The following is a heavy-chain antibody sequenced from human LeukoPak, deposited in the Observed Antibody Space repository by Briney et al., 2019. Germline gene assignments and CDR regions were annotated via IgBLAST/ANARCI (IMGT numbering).Heavy chain of an antibody. CDR2: MNLNSGNT. CDR3: TGYDLDAFDI. D-gene: IGHD5-12*01. V-gene: IGHV1-8*01. CDR1: GYTFTSYD. J-gene: IGHJ3*02. Sequence: ASVKVSCKASGYTFTSYDINWVRQATGQGLEWMGWMNLNSGNTGYAQKFQGRVTMTRNTSISTAYMELSSLRSEDTAVYYCTGYDLDAFDIWGQGTMVTVSS.